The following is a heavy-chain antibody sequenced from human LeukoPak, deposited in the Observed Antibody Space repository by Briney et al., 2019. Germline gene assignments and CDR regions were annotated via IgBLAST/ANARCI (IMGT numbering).Heavy chain of an antibody. J-gene: IGHJ6*03. CDR2: ISAYNGNT. V-gene: IGHV1-18*01. CDR1: GYTFTSYG. CDR3: ARGLTAYRSGSYPYYYYMDV. Sequence: GASVKVSCKASGYTFTSYGISWVRQAPGQGLEWMGWISAYNGNTNYAQKLQGRVTMTTDTSTSTAYMELRSLRSDDTAVYYCARGLTAYRSGSYPYYYYMDVWGKGTTVTVSS. D-gene: IGHD1-26*01.